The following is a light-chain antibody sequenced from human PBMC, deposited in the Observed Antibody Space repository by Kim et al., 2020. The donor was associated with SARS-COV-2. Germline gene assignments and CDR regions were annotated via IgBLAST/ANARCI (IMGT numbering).Light chain of an antibody. Sequence: WSPGERATLSCRASQSVSRYLVWYQQKPGQAPRRLIYDASNRATGIPAKFSGSGSGADFTLTISSLEPEDFAVYYCQQRSNWPYTFGQGTKLEI. V-gene: IGKV3-11*01. CDR1: QSVSRY. CDR3: QQRSNWPYT. CDR2: DAS. J-gene: IGKJ2*01.